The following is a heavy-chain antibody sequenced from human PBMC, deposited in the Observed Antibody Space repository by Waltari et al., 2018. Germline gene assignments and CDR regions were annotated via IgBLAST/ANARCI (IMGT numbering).Heavy chain of an antibody. V-gene: IGHV1-69*13. CDR2: IIPIYGAP. CDR3: AKEMEGIAAVDAFDI. D-gene: IGHD6-13*01. CDR1: GGTCSSYA. Sequence: QVQVVQSGAEVKKPGSAGRVSCRASGGTCSSYAINWVRQAPGQWLEWMGRIIPIYGAPNYAQRFQGRVTITADKSTRTAYMELSSLTYEDTAMYYCAKEMEGIAAVDAFDIWGQGTMVTVSS. J-gene: IGHJ3*02.